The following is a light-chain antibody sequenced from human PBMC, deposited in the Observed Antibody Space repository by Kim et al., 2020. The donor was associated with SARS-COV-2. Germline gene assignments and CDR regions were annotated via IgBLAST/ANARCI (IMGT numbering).Light chain of an antibody. CDR3: QQANSFPPWT. CDR1: EDISTW. V-gene: IGKV1-12*01. CDR2: AAS. Sequence: SVGDRVTITCGASEDISTWLAWYQQKPGKDPKLLIYAASSLQSGVPSRFSGSGSGTDFTLTIARLQPADSATYYCQQANSFPPWTFGQGTKVDIK. J-gene: IGKJ1*01.